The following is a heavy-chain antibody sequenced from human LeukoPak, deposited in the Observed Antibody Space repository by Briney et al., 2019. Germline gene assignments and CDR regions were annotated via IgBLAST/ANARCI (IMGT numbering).Heavy chain of an antibody. D-gene: IGHD5-12*01. V-gene: IGHV1-46*01. CDR1: GYTFTSYY. J-gene: IGHJ4*02. CDR2: INPSGGST. CDR3: ARVQYSGYDFDY. Sequence: ASVKVSCKASGYTFTSYYMHWVRQAPGQGLEWMGIINPSGGSTSYAQKFQGRVTMTRDTSTSTVYMGLSSLRSEDTAVYYCARVQYSGYDFDYWGQGTLVTVSS.